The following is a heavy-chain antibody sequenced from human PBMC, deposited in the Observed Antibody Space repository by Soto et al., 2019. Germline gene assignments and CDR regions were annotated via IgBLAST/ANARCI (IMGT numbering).Heavy chain of an antibody. Sequence: PGGSLRLSCAASGFTFSSYWMHWVRQTPGKGLVWVSRINSDGSSTYYADSVTGRFTISRDNAKNALYLQMNSLRAEDTAVYYCERGGLYFDSWGQGTLVTVSS. CDR2: INSDGSST. CDR3: ERGGLYFDS. J-gene: IGHJ4*02. V-gene: IGHV3-74*01. CDR1: GFTFSSYW.